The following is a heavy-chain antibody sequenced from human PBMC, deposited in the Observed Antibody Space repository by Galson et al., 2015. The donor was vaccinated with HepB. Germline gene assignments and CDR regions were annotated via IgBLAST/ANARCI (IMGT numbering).Heavy chain of an antibody. CDR3: AHRRGYGLNSAPSYDAFDI. CDR2: IYWDDDK. Sequence: PALVKPTQTLTLTCTFSGFSLSTSGVGVGWIRQPPGKALEWLALIYWDDDKRYSPSLKSRLTITKDTSKNQVVLTMTNMDPVDTATYYCAHRRGYGLNSAPSYDAFDIWGQGTMVTVSS. CDR1: GFSLSTSGVG. J-gene: IGHJ3*02. V-gene: IGHV2-5*02. D-gene: IGHD4-23*01.